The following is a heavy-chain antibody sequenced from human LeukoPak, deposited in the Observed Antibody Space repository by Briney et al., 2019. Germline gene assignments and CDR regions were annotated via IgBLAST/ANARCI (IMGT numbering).Heavy chain of an antibody. CDR1: GGSISSSNW. CDR2: IYHSGST. CDR3: ARLSGSRYCSSTSCYAPDY. Sequence: SGTLSLTCAVSGGSISSSNWWSWVRQPPGKGLEWIGEIYHSGSTNYNPSLKSRVTISVDTSKNQFSLKLSSVTAADTAVYYCARLSGSRYCSSTSCYAPDYWGQGTLVTVSS. D-gene: IGHD2-2*01. J-gene: IGHJ4*02. V-gene: IGHV4-4*02.